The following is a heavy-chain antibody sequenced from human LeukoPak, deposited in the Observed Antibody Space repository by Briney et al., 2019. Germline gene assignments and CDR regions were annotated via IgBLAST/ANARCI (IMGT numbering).Heavy chain of an antibody. Sequence: ASVKVSCKASGGTFSSYTISWVRQAPGQGLEWMGRIIPILGIANYAQKFQGRVTITADKSTSTAYMELSSLRSEDMAVYYRARGGSGSYYPYDYWGQGTLVTVSS. J-gene: IGHJ4*02. D-gene: IGHD1-26*01. CDR2: IIPILGIA. CDR1: GGTFSSYT. V-gene: IGHV1-69*02. CDR3: ARGGSGSYYPYDY.